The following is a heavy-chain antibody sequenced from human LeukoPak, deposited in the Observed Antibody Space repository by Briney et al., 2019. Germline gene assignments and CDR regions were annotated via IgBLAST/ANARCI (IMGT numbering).Heavy chain of an antibody. J-gene: IGHJ6*02. Sequence: SQTLSLTCAISGDSVSSNSAAWNWIRQSPSRGLEWVGRTYYRSKWYNDYAVSVKSRISINPDTSKNQFSLQLNSVTPADTAVYYCARDRVRGVTLYYYYGMDVWGQGTTVTVSS. CDR1: GDSVSSNSAA. CDR2: TYYRSKWYN. CDR3: ARDRVRGVTLYYYYGMDV. D-gene: IGHD3-10*01. V-gene: IGHV6-1*01.